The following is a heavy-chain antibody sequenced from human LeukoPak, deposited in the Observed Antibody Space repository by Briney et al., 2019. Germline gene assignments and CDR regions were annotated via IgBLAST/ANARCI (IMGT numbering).Heavy chain of an antibody. D-gene: IGHD3-10*01. CDR1: GFTFSSYG. CDR2: IRHDGSNE. J-gene: IGHJ4*02. Sequence: GGSLRLSCVGSGFTFSSYGMHWVRQAAGKGLEWVAFIRHDGSNEYYADSVKGRFTVSRDNSKNALFLQMNSLRVEEMAVYYCAKEVHPYDSGTYYFDYWGRGTLVTVSS. CDR3: AKEVHPYDSGTYYFDY. V-gene: IGHV3-30*02.